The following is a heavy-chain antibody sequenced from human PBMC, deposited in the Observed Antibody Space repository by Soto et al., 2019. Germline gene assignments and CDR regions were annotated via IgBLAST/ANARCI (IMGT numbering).Heavy chain of an antibody. D-gene: IGHD5-18*01. CDR1: GGSFSGYY. CDR3: AREGYSYAPFDY. CDR2: INHSGST. V-gene: IGHV4-34*01. J-gene: IGHJ4*02. Sequence: PSETLSLTCAVYGGSFSGYYWSWIRQPPGKGLEWIGEINHSGSTNYNPSLKSRVTISVDTSKNQFSPKLSSVTAADTAVYYCAREGYSYAPFDYWGQGTLVTVSS.